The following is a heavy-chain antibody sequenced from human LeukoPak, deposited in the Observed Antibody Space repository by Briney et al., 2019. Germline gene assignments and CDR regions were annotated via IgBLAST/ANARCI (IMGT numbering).Heavy chain of an antibody. CDR3: ARSQGTMTSPFDY. CDR2: ISASSSYI. J-gene: IGHJ4*02. V-gene: IGHV3-21*06. CDR1: EFTFSNYA. D-gene: IGHD3-22*01. Sequence: PGGSLRLSCAASEFTFSNYAMNWVRQAPGKGLEWVSYISASSSYIYYADSVKGRFTISRDNANNSLYLQMNSLRAEDTAVYYCARSQGTMTSPFDYWGQGTLVTVYS.